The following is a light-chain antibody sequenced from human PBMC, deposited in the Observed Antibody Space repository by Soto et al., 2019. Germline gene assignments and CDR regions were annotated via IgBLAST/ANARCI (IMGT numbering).Light chain of an antibody. Sequence: QSALTQPASVSGSPGQSITISCTGTSSDVGGYNYVSWYQQHPGKAPKLMIYEVSNRPSGASNRFSGSKSGNTASLTISGLQAEDEADYYCSSYTSSSSLVFGTGTKGTVL. CDR3: SSYTSSSSLV. CDR2: EVS. V-gene: IGLV2-14*01. J-gene: IGLJ1*01. CDR1: SSDVGGYNY.